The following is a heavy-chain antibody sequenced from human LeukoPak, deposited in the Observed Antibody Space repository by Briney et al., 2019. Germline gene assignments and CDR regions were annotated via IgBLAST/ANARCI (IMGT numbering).Heavy chain of an antibody. D-gene: IGHD1-26*01. V-gene: IGHV3-53*01. CDR3: ARERGRGRDSPWFDY. CDR1: GFIVSGDY. CDR2: IYSDGST. Sequence: GGSLRLSCAASGFIVSGDYMSWVRQAPGKGLEWVSVIYSDGSTYYADSVKGRFTISRDNSKNTLDLQMTGLRAEDTAVYYCARERGRGRDSPWFDYWGQGTLVTVSS. J-gene: IGHJ4*02.